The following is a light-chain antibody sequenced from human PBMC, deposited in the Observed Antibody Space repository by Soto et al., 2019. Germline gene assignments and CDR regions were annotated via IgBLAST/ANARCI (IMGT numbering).Light chain of an antibody. J-gene: IGKJ5*01. CDR2: GAS. CDR3: QQYSSSPIT. V-gene: IGKV3-20*01. Sequence: EIALTQSPGTLSLSPGERATLSCRASQSVTNDYLAWYQHKPGQAPRLLIYGASSGATDIPDWFSGSRSGTDFTLTISRLEPEDFEVYYCQQYSSSPITFGPGTRLEIK. CDR1: QSVTNDY.